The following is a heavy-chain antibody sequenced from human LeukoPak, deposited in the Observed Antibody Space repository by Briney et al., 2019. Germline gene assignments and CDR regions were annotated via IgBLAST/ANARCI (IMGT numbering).Heavy chain of an antibody. CDR3: ARDEGGIAVAGTDY. CDR2: ISSSSSYI. J-gene: IGHJ4*02. D-gene: IGHD6-19*01. Sequence: GGSLRLSCAASGFTFSSYSMNWVRQAPGKGLEWVSSISSSSSYIYYADSVKGRFTISGDNAKNSLYLQMNSLRAEDTAVYYCARDEGGIAVAGTDYWGQGTLVTVSS. V-gene: IGHV3-21*01. CDR1: GFTFSSYS.